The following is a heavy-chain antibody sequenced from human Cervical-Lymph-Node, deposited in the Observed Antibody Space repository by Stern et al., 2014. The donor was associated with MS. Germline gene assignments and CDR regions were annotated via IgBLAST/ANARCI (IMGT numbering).Heavy chain of an antibody. CDR1: GFSFSSNA. D-gene: IGHD1-26*01. Sequence: VQLGQSGGGLVHPGGSLRLSCAASGFSFSSNAMHWVRQAPGKGLEFVSAISSNGSRTYYASSVEVRFTISRYNSKNTLYLQMGSLRTDDMAVYYCARGGVGAITWGQGTLVTVSS. CDR2: ISSNGSRT. CDR3: ARGGVGAIT. J-gene: IGHJ4*02. V-gene: IGHV3-64*01.